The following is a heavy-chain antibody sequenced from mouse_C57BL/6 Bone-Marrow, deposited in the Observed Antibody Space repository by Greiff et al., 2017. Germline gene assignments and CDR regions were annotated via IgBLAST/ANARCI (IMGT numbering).Heavy chain of an antibody. CDR1: GYTFTSYW. CDR3: ARWRYDYAYYAMDY. V-gene: IGHV1-52*01. Sequence: VQLQQPGAELVRPGSSVKLSCKASGYTFTSYWMHWVKQRPIQGLEWIGNIDPSDSETHYNQKFKDKATLTVDKSSSTAYMQLSSLTSEDSAVYYCARWRYDYAYYAMDYWGQGTSVTVSS. J-gene: IGHJ4*01. D-gene: IGHD2-4*01. CDR2: IDPSDSET.